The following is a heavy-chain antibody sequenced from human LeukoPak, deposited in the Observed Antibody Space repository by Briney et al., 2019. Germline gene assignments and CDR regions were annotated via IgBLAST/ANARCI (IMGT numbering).Heavy chain of an antibody. CDR1: EFTFSSYT. D-gene: IGHD2-15*01. V-gene: IGHV3-21*01. CDR3: AKDAGDIVVVAKQNYYYYYMDV. CDR2: ISSSSYYI. Sequence: PGGSLRLSCAASEFTFSSYTMNWVRQAPGKGLEWVSSISSSSYYIYYADSVKGRFTISRDNAKNSLYLQMNSLRAEDTAVYYCAKDAGDIVVVAKQNYYYYYMDVWGKGTTVTISS. J-gene: IGHJ6*03.